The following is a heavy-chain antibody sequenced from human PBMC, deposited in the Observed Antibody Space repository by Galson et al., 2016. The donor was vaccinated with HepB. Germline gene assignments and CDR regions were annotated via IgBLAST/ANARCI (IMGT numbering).Heavy chain of an antibody. D-gene: IGHD3-16*01. CDR2: TYYSGST. J-gene: IGHJ5*02. CDR3: ARRPWGGDHLGDLDL. V-gene: IGHV4-39*01. CDR1: NGSIRHTTYY. Sequence: SETLSLTCTVANGSIRHTTYYWSWIRQPPGKGLEWIASTYYSGSTYYNPSLESRVTVSVDSSKKQLSLKVTSVTATDTAVYYCARRPWGGDHLGDLDLWGQGTLVTVSS.